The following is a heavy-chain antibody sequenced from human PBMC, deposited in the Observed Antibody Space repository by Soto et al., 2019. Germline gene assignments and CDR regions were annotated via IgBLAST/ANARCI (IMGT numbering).Heavy chain of an antibody. Sequence: EVQLLESGGGLVQPGGSLRLSCAASGFTFSSYAMNWVRQAPGKGLEWVSAVGGSAGSTYYADSVKGRFTISRDNSKNTLYLQMNSLRAEDTAIYYCVKDPGVVAIHDFDYWGQGTLVTVSS. CDR3: VKDPGVVAIHDFDY. V-gene: IGHV3-23*01. CDR1: GFTFSSYA. J-gene: IGHJ4*02. D-gene: IGHD5-12*01. CDR2: VGGSAGST.